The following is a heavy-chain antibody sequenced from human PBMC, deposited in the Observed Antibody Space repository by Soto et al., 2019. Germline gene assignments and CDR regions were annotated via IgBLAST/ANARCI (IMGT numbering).Heavy chain of an antibody. J-gene: IGHJ3*02. CDR1: GFTVSSNY. CDR3: ARETGGVTTGGAFDI. V-gene: IGHV3-53*04. CDR2: IYSGGRT. D-gene: IGHD3-16*01. Sequence: GGSLRLSCAASGFTVSSNYMSWVRQAPGKGLEWVSVIYSGGRTYYADSVKGRFTISRHNSKNTLCLQMNSLRAEDTAEYYCARETGGVTTGGAFDIWGQGTMVTVSS.